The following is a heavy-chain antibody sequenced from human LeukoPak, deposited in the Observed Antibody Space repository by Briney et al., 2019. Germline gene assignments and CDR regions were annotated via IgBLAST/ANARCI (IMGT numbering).Heavy chain of an antibody. CDR3: ARGAQDTGGGVWFDH. D-gene: IGHD3-16*01. J-gene: IGHJ5*02. CDR1: GGSVTRGSYY. V-gene: IGHV4-61*02. Sequence: PSQTLSLTCAVSGGSVTRGSYYWTWIRQPAGKGLEWIGRIYTTGGTNYNPSLSSRVTMSLDTSKNQFALNLKSVTAADTAVYFCARGAQDTGGGVWFDHWGQGTLVTVSS. CDR2: IYTTGGT.